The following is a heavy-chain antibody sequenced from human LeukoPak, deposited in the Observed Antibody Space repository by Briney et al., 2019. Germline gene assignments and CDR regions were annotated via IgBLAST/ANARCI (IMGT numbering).Heavy chain of an antibody. CDR2: IWYDGSNK. Sequence: GRSLRLSCAASGFTFSSYGMHWVRQAPGKGLEWVAVIWYDGSNKYYADSVKGRFTISRDNSKNTLYLQMNSLRAEDTAVYYCALFGYSFDYWGQGTLVTVST. V-gene: IGHV3-33*01. D-gene: IGHD3-10*01. CDR3: ALFGYSFDY. J-gene: IGHJ4*02. CDR1: GFTFSSYG.